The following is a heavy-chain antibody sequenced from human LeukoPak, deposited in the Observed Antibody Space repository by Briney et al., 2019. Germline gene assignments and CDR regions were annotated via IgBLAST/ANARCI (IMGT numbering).Heavy chain of an antibody. CDR3: ARVSSRFLEWLLYRSYAFDI. D-gene: IGHD3-3*01. J-gene: IGHJ3*02. Sequence: SEALSLTCAVYGGSFSGYYWSWIRQPPGKGLEWIGEINHSGSTNYNPSLKSRVTISVDTSKNQFSLKLSSVTAADTAVYYCARVSSRFLEWLLYRSYAFDIWGQGTMVTVSS. CDR2: INHSGST. CDR1: GGSFSGYY. V-gene: IGHV4-34*01.